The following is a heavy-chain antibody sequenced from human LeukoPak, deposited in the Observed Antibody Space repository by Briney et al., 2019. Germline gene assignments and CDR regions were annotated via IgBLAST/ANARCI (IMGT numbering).Heavy chain of an antibody. CDR2: MYYTGTT. D-gene: IGHD1/OR15-1a*01. CDR1: GGSISSNIYY. J-gene: IGHJ4*02. V-gene: IGHV4-39*01. CDR3: ASPTPRGTIAEPH. Sequence: PSETLSLTCTVSGGSISSNIYYWAWIRQPPGKGLEWIGTMYYTGTTHHNPSLKSRVTISVDTSKNQFSLRLSSVTAADTAVYYCASPTPRGTIAEPHWGQGTLVTVSS.